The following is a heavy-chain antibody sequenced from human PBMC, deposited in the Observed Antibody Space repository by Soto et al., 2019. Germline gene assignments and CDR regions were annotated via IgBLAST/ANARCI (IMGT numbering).Heavy chain of an antibody. CDR1: GGTFSSSA. V-gene: IGHV1-69*06. D-gene: IGHD1-26*01. CDR2: LIPIFGTA. Sequence: QVQLVQSGAEVKKPGTSVKVSCKASGGTFSSSAISWVRQAPEQGLEWMGGLIPIFGTANYAQTFQGRVTITADKSTSTAYMELSSLRSEDTAVYYCARISIVGAPDWGQGTLVTFSA. CDR3: ARISIVGAPD. J-gene: IGHJ1*01.